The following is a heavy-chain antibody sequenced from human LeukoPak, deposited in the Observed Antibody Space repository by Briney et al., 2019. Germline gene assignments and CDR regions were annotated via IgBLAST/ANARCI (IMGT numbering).Heavy chain of an antibody. D-gene: IGHD3-22*01. J-gene: IGHJ4*02. CDR2: IKSKADGGTA. V-gene: IGHV3-15*01. Sequence: PGGSLRLSCAASGFPFSDVWMSWVRQAPGEGLEWVGRIKSKADGGTADYAAPLRGRFTFSRDDSKNTLYLEMKSLKTEDTAVYYCTTDWYYYDSSGYYPIFWGQGTLVTVSS. CDR3: TTDWYYYDSSGYYPIF. CDR1: GFPFSDVW.